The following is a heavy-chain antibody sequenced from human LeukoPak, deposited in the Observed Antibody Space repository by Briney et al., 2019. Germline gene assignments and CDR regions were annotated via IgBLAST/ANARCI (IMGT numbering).Heavy chain of an antibody. J-gene: IGHJ4*02. CDR2: IKQDGSEE. CDR3: ARADGGSYYGFFDY. Sequence: GGSLRLSCATSGFTFSSYWMSWVRQAPGKGLEWVANIKQDGSEEYYVDSVKGRFTISRDNAKNSLYLQMNSLRAEDTAVYYCARADGGSYYGFFDYWGRGTLVTVSS. D-gene: IGHD1-26*01. V-gene: IGHV3-7*01. CDR1: GFTFSSYW.